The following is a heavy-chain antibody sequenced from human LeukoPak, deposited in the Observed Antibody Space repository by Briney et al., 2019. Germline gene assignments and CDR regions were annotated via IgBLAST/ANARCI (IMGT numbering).Heavy chain of an antibody. D-gene: IGHD3-22*01. Sequence: ASVKVSCKASGYTFTSYYMPWVRQAPGQGLEWMGIINPSGGSTSYAQKFQGRVTMTRDTSTSTVYMELSSLRSEDTAVYYCARSGAYYYDSSGYFLAYWGQGTLVTVSS. CDR1: GYTFTSYY. CDR2: INPSGGST. CDR3: ARSGAYYYDSSGYFLAY. V-gene: IGHV1-46*01. J-gene: IGHJ4*02.